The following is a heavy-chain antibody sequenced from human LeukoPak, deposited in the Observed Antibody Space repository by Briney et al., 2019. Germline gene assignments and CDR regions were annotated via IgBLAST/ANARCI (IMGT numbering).Heavy chain of an antibody. J-gene: IGHJ4*02. CDR2: IIPIFGTA. CDR3: ARTVTGTTNLIDY. D-gene: IGHD1-7*01. Sequence: GASVKVSCKASGGTFSSYAISWVRQAPEQGLEWMGGIIPIFGTANYAQKFQGRVTITADESTSTAYMELSSLRSEDTAVYYCARTVTGTTNLIDYWGQGTLVTVSS. CDR1: GGTFSSYA. V-gene: IGHV1-69*13.